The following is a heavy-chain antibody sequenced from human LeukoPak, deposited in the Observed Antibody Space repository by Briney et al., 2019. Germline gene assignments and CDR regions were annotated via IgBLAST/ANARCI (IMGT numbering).Heavy chain of an antibody. V-gene: IGHV3-7*01. CDR1: GFTFSSYW. Sequence: GGSLRLSCAASGFTFSSYWMSWVRQAPGKGLEWVANIKQEGSEKYYVDSVKGRFTISRDNAKNTLYLQMNRLRAEDTAVYYCARENDSSGYSEWDYWGQGTLVTVSS. CDR3: ARENDSSGYSEWDY. CDR2: IKQEGSEK. J-gene: IGHJ4*02. D-gene: IGHD3-22*01.